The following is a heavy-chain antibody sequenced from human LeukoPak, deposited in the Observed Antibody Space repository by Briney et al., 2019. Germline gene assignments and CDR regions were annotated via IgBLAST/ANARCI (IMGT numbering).Heavy chain of an antibody. CDR2: IIPIFGTA. Sequence: SVTVSCKASGGTFSSYAISWVRQAPGQGLEWMGGIIPIFGTANYAQKFQGRVTITTDESTSKAYMELSSRRSEDTAVYYCARGKDYYYYYYMDVWGKGTTVTVSS. J-gene: IGHJ6*03. V-gene: IGHV1-69*05. CDR1: GGTFSSYA. D-gene: IGHD3-10*01. CDR3: ARGKDYYYYYYMDV.